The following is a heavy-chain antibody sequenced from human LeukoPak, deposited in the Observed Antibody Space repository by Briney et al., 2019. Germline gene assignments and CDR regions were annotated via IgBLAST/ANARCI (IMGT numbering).Heavy chain of an antibody. D-gene: IGHD6-13*01. Sequence: GGSLRLSCAASGFTFSSYGIHWVRQAPGKGLEWVAFIRYDGSNKNYADSVKGRFTISRDNSKNTLYLQMDSLRAEDAAVYYCAKRGTIITAAAYYFDYWGQGTLVTVSS. V-gene: IGHV3-30*02. CDR3: AKRGTIITAAAYYFDY. CDR1: GFTFSSYG. J-gene: IGHJ4*02. CDR2: IRYDGSNK.